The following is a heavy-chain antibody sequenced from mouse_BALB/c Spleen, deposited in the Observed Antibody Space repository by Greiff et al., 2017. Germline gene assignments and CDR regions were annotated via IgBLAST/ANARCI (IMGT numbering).Heavy chain of an antibody. Sequence: EVQRVESGGGLVKPGGSLKLSCAASGFTFSDYYMYWVRQTPEKRLEWVATISDGGSYTYYPDSVKGRFTISRDNAKNNLYLQMSSLKSEDTAMYYCARDGLRGTFDYWGQGTTLTVSS. D-gene: IGHD2-4*01. CDR1: GFTFSDYY. CDR2: ISDGGSYT. V-gene: IGHV5-4*02. CDR3: ARDGLRGTFDY. J-gene: IGHJ2*01.